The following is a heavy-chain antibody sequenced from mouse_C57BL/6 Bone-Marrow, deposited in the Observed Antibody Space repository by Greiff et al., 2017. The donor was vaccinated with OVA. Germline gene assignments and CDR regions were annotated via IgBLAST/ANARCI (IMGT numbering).Heavy chain of an antibody. CDR1: GYTFTSYD. V-gene: IGHV1-85*01. CDR2: IYPRDGST. J-gene: IGHJ1*03. D-gene: IGHD5-1*01. Sequence: VQLQESGPELVKPGASVKLSCKASGYTFTSYDINWVKQRPGQGLEWIGWIYPRDGSTKYNEKFKGKATLTVDTSSSTAYMELHSLTSEDSAVYFCASRGGVPYWYFDVWGTGTTVTVSS. CDR3: ASRGGVPYWYFDV.